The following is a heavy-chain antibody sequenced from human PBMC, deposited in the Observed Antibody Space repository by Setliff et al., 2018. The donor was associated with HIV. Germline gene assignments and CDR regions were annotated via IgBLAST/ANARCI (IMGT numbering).Heavy chain of an antibody. Sequence: PSETLSLTCDVSGFSISSRYYWGWIRQSPGKGLEWIGNIYHTGSSYYNPSLNDRATISLDTSKTQFSLKLGSVTAADTAVYYCARVSSTYWYSIFRNYYYHMDVWGKGTTVTVSS. J-gene: IGHJ6*03. CDR1: GFSISSRYY. CDR2: IYHTGSS. D-gene: IGHD2-8*02. V-gene: IGHV4-38-2*01. CDR3: ARVSSTYWYSIFRNYYYHMDV.